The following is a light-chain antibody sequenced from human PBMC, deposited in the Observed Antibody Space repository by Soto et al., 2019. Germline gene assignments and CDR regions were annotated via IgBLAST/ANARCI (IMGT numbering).Light chain of an antibody. Sequence: EIVLTQSPATLSFSPVERSTLSCRASQSVSRYLAWYQQKPGQAPRLLIYGASSRATGIPDRFSGSGSGTDFTLTISRLEPEDFAVYYCQQYGRSPWTFGQGTKVDIK. CDR3: QQYGRSPWT. CDR1: QSVSRY. J-gene: IGKJ1*01. V-gene: IGKV3-20*01. CDR2: GAS.